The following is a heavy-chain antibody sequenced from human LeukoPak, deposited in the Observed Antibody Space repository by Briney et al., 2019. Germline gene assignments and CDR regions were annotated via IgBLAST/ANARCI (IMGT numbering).Heavy chain of an antibody. D-gene: IGHD1-26*01. V-gene: IGHV3-30*18. CDR2: VSFDSYND. CDR3: VKGKWEDNHYYFGLDV. Sequence: PGGSLRLSCAASGFTFSKYGMHWVRQAPGKGLEWVAVVSFDSYNDYYGDSVTGRFTISRDNSKNTVDLEMNNPRPEDTAVYFCVKGKWEDNHYYFGLDVWGPGTTVIVAS. J-gene: IGHJ6*02. CDR1: GFTFSKYG.